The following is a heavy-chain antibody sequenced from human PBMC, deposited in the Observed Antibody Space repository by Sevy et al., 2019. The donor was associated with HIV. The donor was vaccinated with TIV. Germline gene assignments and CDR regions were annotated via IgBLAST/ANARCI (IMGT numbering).Heavy chain of an antibody. V-gene: IGHV4-31*03. Sequence: SETLSLTCTVSGGSISSGGYYWSWIRRHPGKGLEWIGYIYYSGSTYYNPSLKSRVTISVDTSKNQFSLKLSSVTAADTAVYYCVRADYVWGSYRLDYWGQGTLVTVSS. J-gene: IGHJ4*02. CDR3: VRADYVWGSYRLDY. CDR1: GGSISSGGYY. CDR2: IYYSGST. D-gene: IGHD3-16*02.